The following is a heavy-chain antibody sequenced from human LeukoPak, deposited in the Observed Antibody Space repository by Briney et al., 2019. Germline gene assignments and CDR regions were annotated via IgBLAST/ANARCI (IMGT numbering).Heavy chain of an antibody. J-gene: IGHJ4*02. V-gene: IGHV3-30*18. CDR2: ISYDGGKI. CDR1: GFSFSDSG. CDR3: AKDPTKAGVLYYFDY. Sequence: GGSLRLSCAASGFSFSDSGMHWVRQTPGKGLEWVAVISYDGGKIYYADSVKGRLTISRDNPKNTLYLQVNSLRSEDTAVYYCAKDPTKAGVLYYFDYWGQGTLVTVSS. D-gene: IGHD6-13*01.